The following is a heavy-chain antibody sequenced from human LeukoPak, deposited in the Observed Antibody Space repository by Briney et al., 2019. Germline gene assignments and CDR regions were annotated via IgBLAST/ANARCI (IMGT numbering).Heavy chain of an antibody. J-gene: IGHJ3*02. CDR3: ARCRVLSDAFDI. CDR1: GGSFSGYY. CDR2: INHSGST. D-gene: IGHD1-1*01. V-gene: IGHV4-34*01. Sequence: SETLSLTCAVYGGSFSGYYWSWIRQPPGKGLEWIREINHSGSTNYNPSLKSRVTISVDTSKNQFSLKLSSVTAADTAVYYCARCRVLSDAFDIWGQGTMVTVSS.